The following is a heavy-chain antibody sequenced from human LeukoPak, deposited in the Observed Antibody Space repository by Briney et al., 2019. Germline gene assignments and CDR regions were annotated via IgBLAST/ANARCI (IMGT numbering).Heavy chain of an antibody. Sequence: PSQTLSLTCAVSGGSISSGGYSWSWIRQPPGKGLEWIGYIYHSGSTYYNPSLKSRVTISVDRSKNQFSLKLSSVTAADTAVYYCARDRGQERGAAGYFDSWGQGSPVTVSS. CDR1: GGSISSGGYS. D-gene: IGHD6-13*01. CDR3: ARDRGQERGAAGYFDS. V-gene: IGHV4-30-2*01. J-gene: IGHJ4*02. CDR2: IYHSGST.